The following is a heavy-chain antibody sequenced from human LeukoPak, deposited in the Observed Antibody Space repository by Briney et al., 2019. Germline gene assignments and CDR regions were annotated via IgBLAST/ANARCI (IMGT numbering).Heavy chain of an antibody. CDR3: ARGLGGYNYFDC. J-gene: IGHJ4*02. Sequence: PGGSLRLSCAASGFTFSSYAMSWVRQAPGKGLEWVAVISDGGINKYYADSVKGRFTISRDNSKNTLYLQMNSLRAEDTAVYYCARGLGGYNYFDCWGQGTLVTVSS. CDR2: ISDGGINK. CDR1: GFTFSSYA. V-gene: IGHV3-30-3*01. D-gene: IGHD5-24*01.